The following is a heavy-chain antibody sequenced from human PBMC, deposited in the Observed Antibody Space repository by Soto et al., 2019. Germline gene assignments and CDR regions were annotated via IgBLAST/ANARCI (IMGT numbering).Heavy chain of an antibody. Sequence: CATSNVNFRSYSSLPGREATGKGLEWVAVISYDGSNKYYADSVKGRFTISRDNSKNTLYLQMNSLRAEDTAVYYFVIIGLPPIYTLYPSMTFWG. D-gene: IGHD2-2*02. J-gene: IGHJ2*01. CDR3: VIIGLPPIYTLYPSMTF. V-gene: IGHV3-30*03. CDR1: NVNFRSYS. CDR2: ISYDGSNK.